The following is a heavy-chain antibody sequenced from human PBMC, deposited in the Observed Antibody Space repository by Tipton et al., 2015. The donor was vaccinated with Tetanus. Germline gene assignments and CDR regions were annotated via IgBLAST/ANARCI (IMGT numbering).Heavy chain of an antibody. CDR3: ARRQTYCTNGFCPFEN. V-gene: IGHV4-39*01. Sequence: TLSLTCTVSGDSITSSHYYWGWVRQPPGKGLEWIGSIYFSGSTYHSPSLKSRVTISVDTSKNQFSLRLSSVTAADTAVYYCARRQTYCTNGFCPFENWGQGTLVTVSS. CDR1: GDSITSSHYY. D-gene: IGHD2-8*01. J-gene: IGHJ4*02. CDR2: IYFSGST.